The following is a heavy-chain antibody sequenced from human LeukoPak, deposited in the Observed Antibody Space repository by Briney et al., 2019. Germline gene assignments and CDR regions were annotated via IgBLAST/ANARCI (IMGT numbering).Heavy chain of an antibody. D-gene: IGHD6-13*01. V-gene: IGHV4-4*07. Sequence: ETXXXTXTVSGGSISSYYWSWIRQPAGKGLEWXGRIYTSGSTNYNPSLKSRVTMSVDTSKNQFSLKLSSVAAADTAVYYCARDYSSSWYVWFDPWGQGTLVTVSS. CDR3: ARDYSSSWYVWFDP. J-gene: IGHJ5*02. CDR1: GGSISSYY. CDR2: IYTSGST.